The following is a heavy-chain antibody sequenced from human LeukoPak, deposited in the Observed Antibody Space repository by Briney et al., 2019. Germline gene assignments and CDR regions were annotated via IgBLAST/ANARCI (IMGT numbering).Heavy chain of an antibody. V-gene: IGHV4-39*07. CDR2: IYYSGST. CDR1: GGSISSSSYY. CDR3: AREVGATFAFDI. Sequence: PSETLSLTCTVSGGSISSSSYYWGWIRQPPGTGLEWIGSIYYSGSTYYNPSLKSRVTISVDTSKNQFSLKLSSVTAADTAVYYCAREVGATFAFDIWGQGTMVTVSS. J-gene: IGHJ3*02. D-gene: IGHD1-26*01.